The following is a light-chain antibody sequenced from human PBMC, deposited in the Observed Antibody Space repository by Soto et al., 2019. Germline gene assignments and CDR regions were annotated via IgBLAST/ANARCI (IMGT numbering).Light chain of an antibody. J-gene: IGKJ1*01. CDR3: LQDYDYPRT. CDR2: AAS. CDR1: QGIRTE. V-gene: IGKV1-6*01. Sequence: ATQMTQSPSSLSASVGDRVTIACRASQGIRTELGWYQQKAGEAPKPLIYAASTLQRGVPPRFSGSGSCTDFTLTISSLQPEDFATYYCLQDYDYPRTFGQGTKV.